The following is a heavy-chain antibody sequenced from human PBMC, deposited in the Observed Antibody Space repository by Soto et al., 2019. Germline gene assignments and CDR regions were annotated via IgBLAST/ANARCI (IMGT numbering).Heavy chain of an antibody. J-gene: IGHJ6*02. CDR2: ISYDGSNK. CDR1: GFTFSSYG. CDR3: AKVALAAKVWDPQWAHYYYGMDV. Sequence: GGSLRLSCAASGFTFSSYGMHWVRQAPGKGLEWVAVISYDGSNKYYADSVKGRFTISRDNSKNTLYLQMNSLRAEDTAVYYCAKVALAAKVWDPQWAHYYYGMDVWGQGTTVTVSS. V-gene: IGHV3-30*18. D-gene: IGHD2-15*01.